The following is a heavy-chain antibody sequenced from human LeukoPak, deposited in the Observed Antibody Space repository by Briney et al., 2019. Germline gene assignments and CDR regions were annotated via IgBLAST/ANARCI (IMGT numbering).Heavy chain of an antibody. CDR1: GGSLTTYY. CDR2: IYYSGST. CDR3: ARVGSGSSRWFDP. Sequence: PSETLCLTCTVSGGSLTTYYWSWIRQPPGKGLEWIGYIYYSGSTNYNPSLKSRVTISVDTSKNQFSLKLSSVTAADTAVYYCARVGSGSSRWFDPWGQGTLVTVSS. J-gene: IGHJ5*02. D-gene: IGHD3-10*01. V-gene: IGHV4-59*01.